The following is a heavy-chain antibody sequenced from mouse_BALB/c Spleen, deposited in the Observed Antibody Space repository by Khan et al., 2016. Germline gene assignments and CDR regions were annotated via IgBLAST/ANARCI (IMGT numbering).Heavy chain of an antibody. CDR2: ISYSGST. CDR3: ARGMIPPFDY. D-gene: IGHD2-4*01. Sequence: EVKLLESGPGLVKPSQSLSLTCTVTGYSITSDYAWNWIRQFPGDKLEWMGYISYSGSTSYNPSLKSRISLTRDTSKNQFFLQLNSVTTEDTATFYCARGMIPPFDYWGQGTTLPVSS. V-gene: IGHV3-2*02. CDR1: GYSITSDYA. J-gene: IGHJ2*01.